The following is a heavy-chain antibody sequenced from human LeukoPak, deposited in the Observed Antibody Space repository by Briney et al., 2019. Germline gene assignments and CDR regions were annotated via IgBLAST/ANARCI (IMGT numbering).Heavy chain of an antibody. CDR2: IYYSGST. D-gene: IGHD3-3*01. J-gene: IGHJ4*02. V-gene: IGHV4-59*12. Sequence: SETLSLTCTVSGGSISSYYWSWIRQPPGKGLEWLGYIYYSGSTYYNPSLKSRVTISVDTSKNQFSLKLSSVTAADTAVYYCARGRERFLEWLSASYYFDYWGQGTLVTVSS. CDR3: ARGRERFLEWLSASYYFDY. CDR1: GGSISSYY.